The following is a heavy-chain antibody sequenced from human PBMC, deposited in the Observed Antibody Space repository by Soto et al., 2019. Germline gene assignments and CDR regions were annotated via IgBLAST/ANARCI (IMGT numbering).Heavy chain of an antibody. V-gene: IGHV4-59*01. CDR2: IYYSGST. CDR3: RRASSWAPDAFDI. Sequence: QVQLQESGPGLVKPSETLSLTCTVSGGSISSYYWSWIRQPPGKGLEWIGYIYYSGSTNYNPSLKRRGTLSVDTSKNPFSLKLSSVTAADTAVYYCRRASSWAPDAFDIWGQGTMVTVSS. D-gene: IGHD6-13*01. CDR1: GGSISSYY. J-gene: IGHJ3*02.